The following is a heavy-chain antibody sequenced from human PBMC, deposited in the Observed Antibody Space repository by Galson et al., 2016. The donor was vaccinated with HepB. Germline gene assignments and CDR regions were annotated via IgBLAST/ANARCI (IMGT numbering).Heavy chain of an antibody. V-gene: IGHV4-38-2*02. Sequence: SETLSLTCTVSGFSISSGFHWGWIRQSPGKGLEFIGTVYHSGSAYPNPSLKSRVTLSVDTSKNQLSLRLSSVTAADTAVYFCARGRYSYGCVDYWGQGSLVTVSS. CDR3: ARGRYSYGCVDY. J-gene: IGHJ4*02. D-gene: IGHD5-12*01. CDR2: VYHSGSA. CDR1: GFSISSGFH.